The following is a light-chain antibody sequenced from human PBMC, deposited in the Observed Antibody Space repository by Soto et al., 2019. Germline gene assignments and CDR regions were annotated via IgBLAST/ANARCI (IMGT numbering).Light chain of an antibody. CDR3: QQYNNWPRAT. V-gene: IGKV3-15*01. CDR1: QSISSN. J-gene: IGKJ4*01. Sequence: EIVIAQAPASPSVSPGERATLSWRASQSISSNLAWYQQKPGQAPRLLMFRTSSRATGFPARFSGSGSGTEFNLTISSLQSEDFGVYYCQQYNNWPRATFGGGTKVDIK. CDR2: RTS.